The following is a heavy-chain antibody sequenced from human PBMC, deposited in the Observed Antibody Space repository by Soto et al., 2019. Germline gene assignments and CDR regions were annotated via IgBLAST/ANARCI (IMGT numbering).Heavy chain of an antibody. Sequence: EVHLVESGVGWVQPGRSLRLSCVGSGLLPDNYDMHWVRRAPGKGLVWVSGMTWYNGEVGYADSVKGRFTNSRDKAKNALFLQMDSLRLDDTALYYCARGVHRWLTDSWGQGTLVVFSS. CDR3: ARGVHRWLTDS. D-gene: IGHD5-18*01. V-gene: IGHV3-9*02. CDR1: GLLPDNYD. CDR2: MTWYNGEV. J-gene: IGHJ4*02.